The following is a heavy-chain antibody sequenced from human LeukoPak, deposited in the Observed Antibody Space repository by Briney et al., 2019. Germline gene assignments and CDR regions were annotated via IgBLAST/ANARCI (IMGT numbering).Heavy chain of an antibody. CDR3: ARTLYYYGSGTYDPALLEY. Sequence: ASVKVSCKTSGYTFSIYGSSWVRQAGGQGREWVGWINIYHDKTNYTQKFQGRVTMTTDTSTRTAYMELRSLRSDDTAVYYCARTLYYYGSGTYDPALLEYWGQGTLVTVSS. J-gene: IGHJ4*02. CDR2: INIYHDKT. CDR1: GYTFSIYG. V-gene: IGHV1-18*01. D-gene: IGHD3-10*01.